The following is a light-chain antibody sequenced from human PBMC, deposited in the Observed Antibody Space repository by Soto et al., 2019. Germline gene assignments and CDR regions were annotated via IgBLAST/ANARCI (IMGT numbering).Light chain of an antibody. CDR3: HHYGTSPPT. V-gene: IGKV3-20*01. J-gene: IGKJ1*01. Sequence: EVVLTQSTGTLSLSPGEMAALSWMASQSVTSSDLAWYQQKPGQAPRLLISGASSRATGIPDRFSGSGSGTDFTLTISRLEPEDFAVFYCHHYGTSPPTFGQGTKVDIK. CDR2: GAS. CDR1: QSVTSSD.